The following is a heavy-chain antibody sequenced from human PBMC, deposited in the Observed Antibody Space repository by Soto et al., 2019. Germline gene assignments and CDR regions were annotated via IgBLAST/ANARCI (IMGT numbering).Heavy chain of an antibody. J-gene: IGHJ4*02. V-gene: IGHV3-21*01. D-gene: IGHD3-22*01. CDR1: GFTFSSYS. CDR3: ARAGRPYYYDSSGYYLDY. CDR2: ISSSSSYI. Sequence: EVQLVESGGGLVKPGGSLRLSCAASGFTFSSYSMNWVRQAPGKGLEWVSSISSSSSYIYYADSVKGRFTISRDNAKNSLYLQMNGLRAEDTAVYYCARAGRPYYYDSSGYYLDYWGQGTLVTVSS.